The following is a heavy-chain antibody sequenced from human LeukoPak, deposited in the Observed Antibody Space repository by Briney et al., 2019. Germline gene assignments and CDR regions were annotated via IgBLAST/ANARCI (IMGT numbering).Heavy chain of an antibody. CDR3: AMEAGTVVIGRFDP. Sequence: TGGSLRLSCAASGIRFSGSGMHWVRQPPGKGLEWVAFIQFDGINIKYADSVKGRFTISRDNSKNTVWLQMNSLTTDDTAVYYCAMEAGTVVIGRFDPWGQGTLVTVSS. CDR2: IQFDGINI. D-gene: IGHD2-15*01. CDR1: GIRFSGSG. J-gene: IGHJ5*02. V-gene: IGHV3-30*02.